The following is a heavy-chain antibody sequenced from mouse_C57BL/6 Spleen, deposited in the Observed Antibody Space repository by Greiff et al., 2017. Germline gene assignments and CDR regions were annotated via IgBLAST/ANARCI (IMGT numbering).Heavy chain of an antibody. CDR1: GYTFTNYW. CDR2: IYPGGGYT. D-gene: IGHD2-2*01. J-gene: IGHJ2*01. V-gene: IGHV1-63*01. Sequence: QVQLKESGAELVRPGTSVKMSCKASGYTFTNYWIGWAKPRPGHGLEWIGDIYPGGGYTNYNEKFKGKATLTADKSSSTAYMQFSSLTSEDSAIYYCAGWNGYYFDYWGQGTTLTVSS. CDR3: AGWNGYYFDY.